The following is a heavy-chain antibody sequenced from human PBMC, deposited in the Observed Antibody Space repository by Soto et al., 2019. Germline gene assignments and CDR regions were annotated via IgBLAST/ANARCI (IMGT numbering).Heavy chain of an antibody. D-gene: IGHD6-19*01. V-gene: IGHV5-51*01. Sequence: PGESLKISCKGSGYSFTSYWIGWVRQMPGKGLEWMGIIYPGDSDTRYSPSFQGQVTISADKSISTAYLQWSSLKASDTAMYYCATHRAPSLDSRYSSGWYFDYWGQGTRVTVSS. CDR1: GYSFTSYW. CDR3: ATHRAPSLDSRYSSGWYFDY. CDR2: IYPGDSDT. J-gene: IGHJ4*02.